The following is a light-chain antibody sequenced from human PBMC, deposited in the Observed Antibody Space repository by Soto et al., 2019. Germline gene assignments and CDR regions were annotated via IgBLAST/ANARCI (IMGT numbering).Light chain of an antibody. V-gene: IGKV1-5*03. CDR1: QSISSW. J-gene: IGKJ1*01. CDR2: KAS. Sequence: DSQMTQSPSTLSASVGDRVTITCRASQSISSWLAWYQQKPGKAPKILIYKASSLESGVPSRFSGSGSGTEFTLTISSLQPDDFATYYCQQYNSYSRTFGQGTKVEIK. CDR3: QQYNSYSRT.